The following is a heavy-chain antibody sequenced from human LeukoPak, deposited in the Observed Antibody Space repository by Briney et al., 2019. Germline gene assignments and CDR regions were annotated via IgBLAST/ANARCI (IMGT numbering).Heavy chain of an antibody. CDR3: AKDPLTYDILTNRFDY. V-gene: IGHV3-23*01. J-gene: IGHJ4*02. Sequence: GGSLRLSCAASGFTFSSYAMSWARQAPGKGLEWVSAISGSGGSTYYADSVKGRFTISRDNSKNTLYLQMNSLRAEDTAVYYCAKDPLTYDILTNRFDYWGQGTLVTVSS. D-gene: IGHD3-9*01. CDR1: GFTFSSYA. CDR2: ISGSGGST.